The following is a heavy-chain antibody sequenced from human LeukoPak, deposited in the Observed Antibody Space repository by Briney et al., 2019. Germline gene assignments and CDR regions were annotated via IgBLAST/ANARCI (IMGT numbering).Heavy chain of an antibody. CDR3: ARDHGPPA. CDR1: GFTFSSYA. CDR2: IKQDGNKK. J-gene: IGHJ5*02. V-gene: IGHV3-7*04. Sequence: PGGSLRLSCAASGFTFSSYATSWVRQAPGKGLEWVANIKQDGNKKYYVDSVKGRFTISRDNAKNSLYLQMDSLRVEDTAVYYCARDHGPPAWGQGTLVTVSS.